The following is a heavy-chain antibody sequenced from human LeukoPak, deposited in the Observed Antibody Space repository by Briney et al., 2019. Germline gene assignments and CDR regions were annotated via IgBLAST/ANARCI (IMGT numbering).Heavy chain of an antibody. Sequence: ASVKVSCKASGYTFTGYYMHWVRQAPGQGLEWMGRINPNSGGTNYAQKFLGRVTMTRNTSISTAYMELSRLRSDDTAVYYCAREINLPGGYGGNSGFDYWGQGTLVTVSS. J-gene: IGHJ4*02. CDR2: INPNSGGT. CDR1: GYTFTGYY. CDR3: AREINLPGGYGGNSGFDY. V-gene: IGHV1-2*06. D-gene: IGHD4-23*01.